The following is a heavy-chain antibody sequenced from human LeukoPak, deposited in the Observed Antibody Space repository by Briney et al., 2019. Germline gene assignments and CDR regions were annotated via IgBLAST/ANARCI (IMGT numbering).Heavy chain of an antibody. V-gene: IGHV3-21*01. CDR1: GFTFSSYT. J-gene: IGHJ6*02. CDR3: ARDKAGKFLYNYYGMDV. CDR2: IRSSGNYI. D-gene: IGHD6-13*01. Sequence: TGGSLRLSCAASGFTFSSYTMNWVRQAPGKGLEWVSSIRSSGNYIFYADSVRGRFTISRDNAKNPLDLQMSSLRAEDTAVYYCARDKAGKFLYNYYGMDVWGQGTTVTVSS.